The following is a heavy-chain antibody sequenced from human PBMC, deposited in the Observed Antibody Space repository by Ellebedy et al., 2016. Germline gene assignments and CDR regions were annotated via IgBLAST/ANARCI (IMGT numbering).Heavy chain of an antibody. CDR1: GYTFTSYD. J-gene: IGHJ4*02. CDR3: ARGMYQLLPDDS. CDR2: MNPNSGNT. Sequence: ASVKVSXKASGYTFTSYDINWVRQATGQGLEWMGWMNPNSGNTGYAQKFQGRVTMTRSTSINTAYMELSSLRSEDTAVYYCARGMYQLLPDDSWGQGTLVTVSS. V-gene: IGHV1-8*01. D-gene: IGHD2-2*01.